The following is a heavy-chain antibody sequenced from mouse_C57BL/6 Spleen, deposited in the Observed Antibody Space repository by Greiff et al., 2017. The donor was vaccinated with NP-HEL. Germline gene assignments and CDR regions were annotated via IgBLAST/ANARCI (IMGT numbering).Heavy chain of an antibody. CDR3: AKKGDGYYGYFDV. CDR1: GFSLTSYG. V-gene: IGHV2-5*01. CDR2: IWRGGST. J-gene: IGHJ1*03. Sequence: VKLQESGPGLVQPSQSLSITCTVSGFSLTSYGVHWVRQSPGKGLEWLGVIWRGGSTDYNAAFMSRLSITKDNSKSQVFFKMNSLQADDTAIYYCAKKGDGYYGYFDVWGTGTTVTVSS. D-gene: IGHD2-3*01.